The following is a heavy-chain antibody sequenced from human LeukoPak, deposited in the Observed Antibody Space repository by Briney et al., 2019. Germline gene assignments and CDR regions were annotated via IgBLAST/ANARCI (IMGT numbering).Heavy chain of an antibody. Sequence: GGSLRLSCAASGFTFSSYGMHWVRQAPGKGLEWVAVISYDGSNKYYADSVKGRFTISRDNSKNTLYLQMNSLRAEDTAVYYCAKDFIYDYGGKRGPSGYYYYGMDVWGQGTTVTVSS. D-gene: IGHD4-23*01. CDR1: GFTFSSYG. J-gene: IGHJ6*02. CDR3: AKDFIYDYGGKRGPSGYYYYGMDV. V-gene: IGHV3-30*18. CDR2: ISYDGSNK.